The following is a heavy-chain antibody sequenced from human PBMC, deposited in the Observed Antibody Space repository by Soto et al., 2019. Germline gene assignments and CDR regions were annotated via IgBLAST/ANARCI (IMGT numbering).Heavy chain of an antibody. Sequence: SVKVSCKASGGTFSSSASSWVRQAPGQGLEWMGAIIPVFGTAHYAQKFQGRVTITADKPTSTAYMELSRLRSEDTAVYYCARERPARGKDVLGQGTTVTVSS. V-gene: IGHV1-69*06. D-gene: IGHD2-2*01. CDR3: ARERPARGKDV. CDR2: IIPVFGTA. J-gene: IGHJ6*02. CDR1: GGTFSSSA.